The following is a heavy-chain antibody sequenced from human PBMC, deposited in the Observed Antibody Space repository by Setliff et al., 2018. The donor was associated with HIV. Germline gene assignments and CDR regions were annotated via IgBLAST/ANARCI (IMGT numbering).Heavy chain of an antibody. Sequence: ASVKVSCKASGYTFSSYGFNWVRQAPGQGLEWMGWISQGRVTMTADTSTSTAYVELRSLRSDDTATNTVYMELSSLRSEDTAIYYCARGGPGSSFGYDWFDPWGQGTPVTVSS. CDR3: YMELSSLRSEDTAIYYCARGGPGSSFGYDWFDP. J-gene: IGHJ5*02. CDR2: IS. V-gene: IGHV1-18*01. CDR1: GYTFSSYG. D-gene: IGHD5-18*01.